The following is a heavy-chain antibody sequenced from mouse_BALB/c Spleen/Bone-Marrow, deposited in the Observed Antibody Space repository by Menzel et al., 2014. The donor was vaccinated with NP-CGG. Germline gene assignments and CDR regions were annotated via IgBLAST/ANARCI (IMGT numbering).Heavy chain of an antibody. V-gene: IGHV14-4*02. CDR2: IDPVNGDT. CDR3: NAEPIT. Sequence: EVQLQQSRAELVRPGASVKLSRTASGFNIKDYYMNWVKQRPEQGLEWIGWIDPVNGDTEYAPKFQGKATMTADTSSNTAYLQLSSLTSKDNEVYYCNAEPITWDQGTTLTVPS. CDR1: GFNIKDYY. J-gene: IGHJ2*01.